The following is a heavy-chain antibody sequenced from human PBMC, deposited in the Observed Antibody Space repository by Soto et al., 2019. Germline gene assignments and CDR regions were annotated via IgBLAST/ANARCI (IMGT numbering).Heavy chain of an antibody. CDR2: ISGSGGST. J-gene: IGHJ4*02. CDR1: GFTFSSYA. CDR3: AKESTVTTYFDY. D-gene: IGHD4-17*01. Sequence: GGSLRLSCAASGFTFSSYAMSWVRQAPGKGLEWVSVISGSGGSTYYADSVKGRFTISRDNSKNTLYLQMNSLRAEDTAIYYCAKESTVTTYFDYRGQGTLVTGSS. V-gene: IGHV3-23*01.